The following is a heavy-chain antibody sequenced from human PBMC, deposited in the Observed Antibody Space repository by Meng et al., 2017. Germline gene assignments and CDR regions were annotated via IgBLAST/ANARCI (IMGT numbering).Heavy chain of an antibody. CDR2: IKSANGDA. CDR1: GYTFPSYT. D-gene: IGHD6-13*01. CDR3: ARGTGSSWFDP. J-gene: IGHJ5*02. Sequence: VQLVQSGAGGEKPGASVKVSCKASGYTFPSYTIHWVRQAPGQSLAWMGWIKSANGDAKYSQKFQGRLTLTRDTSASTAYLELSSLTFEDTAVYYCARGTGSSWFDPWGQGTLVTVSS. V-gene: IGHV1-3*01.